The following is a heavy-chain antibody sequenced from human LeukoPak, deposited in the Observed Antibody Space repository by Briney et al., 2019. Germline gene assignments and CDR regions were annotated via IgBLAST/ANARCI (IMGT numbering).Heavy chain of an antibody. D-gene: IGHD4-17*01. CDR2: IYHSGST. CDR3: ARESTVTTLNFYDY. Sequence: PSGTLSLTCAVSGGSISSSNWWSWVRQPPGKGQEWIGEIYHSGSTNYNPSLKSRVTISVDKSKNQFSLKLSSVTAADTAAYYCARESTVTTLNFYDYWGQGTLVTVSS. J-gene: IGHJ4*02. V-gene: IGHV4-4*02. CDR1: GGSISSSNW.